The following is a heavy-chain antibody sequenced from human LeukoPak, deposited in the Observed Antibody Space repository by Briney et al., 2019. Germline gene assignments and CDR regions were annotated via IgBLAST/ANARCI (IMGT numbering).Heavy chain of an antibody. CDR2: IYYSGST. CDR3: ARLSRAVAIDY. J-gene: IGHJ4*02. V-gene: IGHV4-59*01. CDR1: GGSISSYY. D-gene: IGHD2-21*01. Sequence: SETLSLTCTVSGGSISSYYWSWIRQPPGKGLEWIGYIYYSGSTNYNPSLKSRVTISVDTSKNQFSLKLSSVTAADTAVYYCARLSRAVAIDYWGQGTLVTVSS.